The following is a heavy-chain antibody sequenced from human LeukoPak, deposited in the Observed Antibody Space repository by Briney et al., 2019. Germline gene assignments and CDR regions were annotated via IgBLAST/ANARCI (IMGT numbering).Heavy chain of an antibody. J-gene: IGHJ4*02. Sequence: SVKVSCKASGGTFSSYAISWVRQAPGQGLEWMGRIIPIFGTANYAQKFQGRVTITTDESTSTAYMELSSPRSEDTAVYYCARGEGYNYFLPDYWGQGTLVAVSS. CDR1: GGTFSSYA. CDR2: IIPIFGTA. V-gene: IGHV1-69*05. D-gene: IGHD5-24*01. CDR3: ARGEGYNYFLPDY.